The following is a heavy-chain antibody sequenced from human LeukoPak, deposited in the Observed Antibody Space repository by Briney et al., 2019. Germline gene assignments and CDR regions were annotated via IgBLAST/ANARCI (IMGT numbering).Heavy chain of an antibody. CDR3: AREASIVGDPFDY. CDR1: GFTFSSYW. CDR2: IKQDGSEK. D-gene: IGHD1-26*01. Sequence: GGSLRLSCAASGFTFSSYWMSWVRQAPGKGLEWVANIKQDGSEKYYVDSVKGRFTISRDNAKDSLYLQMNSLRAEDTAVYYCAREASIVGDPFDYWGQGTLVTVSS. J-gene: IGHJ4*02. V-gene: IGHV3-7*01.